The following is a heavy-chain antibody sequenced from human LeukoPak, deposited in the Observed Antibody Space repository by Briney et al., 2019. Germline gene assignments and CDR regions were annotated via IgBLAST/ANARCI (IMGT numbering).Heavy chain of an antibody. V-gene: IGHV3-23*01. CDR3: AKDPRVGNLWSGYYH. Sequence: GGSLRLSCAASGFTFSSYAMSWVRQAPGKGLEWVSAISGSGGSTYYADSVKGRFTISRDNSKNTLYLQMNSLRAEDTAVYYCAKDPRVGNLWSGYYHWGQGTLVTVSS. D-gene: IGHD3-3*01. CDR1: GFTFSSYA. CDR2: ISGSGGST. J-gene: IGHJ4*02.